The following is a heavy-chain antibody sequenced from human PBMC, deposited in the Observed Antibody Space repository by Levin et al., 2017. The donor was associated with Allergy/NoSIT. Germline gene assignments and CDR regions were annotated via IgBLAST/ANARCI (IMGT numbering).Heavy chain of an antibody. CDR2: ISSSGSTI. D-gene: IGHD3-22*01. CDR1: GFTFSDYY. CDR3: ASNYYYDSSGYYAY. V-gene: IGHV3-11*01. J-gene: IGHJ4*02. Sequence: GESLKISCAASGFTFSDYYMSWIRQAPGKGLEWVSYISSSGSTIYYADSVKGRFTISRDNAKNSLYLQMNSLRAEDTAVYYCASNYYYDSSGYYAYWGQGTLVTVSS.